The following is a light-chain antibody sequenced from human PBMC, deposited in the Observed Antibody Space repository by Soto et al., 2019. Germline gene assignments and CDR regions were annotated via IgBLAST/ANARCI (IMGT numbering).Light chain of an antibody. J-gene: IGKJ1*01. CDR3: LQDINYPWT. V-gene: IGKV1-5*01. Sequence: DIQMTHSPSTLSASLGDRVTITCRASQSISSWLAWYQQKPGKAPKLLIYGASNLQSGVPPRFSGSGSGTDFTLAISSLQPEDSATYYCLQDINYPWTFGQGTKVDIK. CDR2: GAS. CDR1: QSISSW.